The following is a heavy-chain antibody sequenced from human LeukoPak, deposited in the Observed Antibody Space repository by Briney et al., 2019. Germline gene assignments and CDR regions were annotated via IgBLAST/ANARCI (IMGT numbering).Heavy chain of an antibody. J-gene: IGHJ6*02. D-gene: IGHD3-3*01. CDR3: ARERSITIFGVVKYGMDV. Sequence: ASVKVSCKASGYTFTSYDINWVRQATGQGLEWMGWMNPNSGNTGYAQKFQGRVTMTRNTSISTAYMELSSLRSEDTAVYHCARERSITIFGVVKYGMDVWGQGTTVTVSS. V-gene: IGHV1-8*01. CDR1: GYTFTSYD. CDR2: MNPNSGNT.